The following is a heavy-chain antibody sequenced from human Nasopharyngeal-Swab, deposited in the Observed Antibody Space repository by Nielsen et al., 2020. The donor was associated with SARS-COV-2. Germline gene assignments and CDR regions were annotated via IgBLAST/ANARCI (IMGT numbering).Heavy chain of an antibody. CDR1: GFTFDDYA. V-gene: IGHV3-9*01. D-gene: IGHD1-26*01. CDR3: AKGESLGDY. Sequence: SPKISCAVSGFTFDDYAMHWVRQAPGKGLEWVLGLSWNSCNIGYADSVKGRFTISRDNAKNSLYLQMNSLRAEDKALYYCAKGESLGDYWGQGTLVTVSS. J-gene: IGHJ4*02. CDR2: LSWNSCNI.